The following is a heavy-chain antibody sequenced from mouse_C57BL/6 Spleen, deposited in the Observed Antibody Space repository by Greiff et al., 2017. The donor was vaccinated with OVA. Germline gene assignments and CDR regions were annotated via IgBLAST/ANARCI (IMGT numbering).Heavy chain of an antibody. CDR1: GSAFTAYY. CDR3: ARGGDYGYGDAMDY. CDR2: INYDGGST. V-gene: IGHV5-16*01. D-gene: IGHD2-2*01. J-gene: IGHJ4*01. Sequence: EVQLVESEGGLVQPGSSMKLSCTASGSAFTAYYMAWVRQVPEKGLEWVADINYDGGSTYYLDSLKSRFIISRDNATNILYLQMRSLKSEDTATYYCARGGDYGYGDAMDYWGQGTSVTVSS.